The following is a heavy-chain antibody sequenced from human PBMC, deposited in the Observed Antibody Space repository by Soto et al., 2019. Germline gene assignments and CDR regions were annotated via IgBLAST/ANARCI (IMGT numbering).Heavy chain of an antibody. CDR3: RSSSRYSTDV. D-gene: IGHD6-13*01. CDR2: IYGTGKT. V-gene: IGHV4-39*01. Sequence: QLQLQESGPGLVKPSETLSLSCTVSGGSITSSFYWGWIRQPPGKGLEWIGSIYGTGKTYYNPSLKGRVTISADTSKNQFSLNLISVTAADTAVYYCRSSSRYSTDVWGQGATVTVSS. CDR1: GGSITSSFY. J-gene: IGHJ6*02.